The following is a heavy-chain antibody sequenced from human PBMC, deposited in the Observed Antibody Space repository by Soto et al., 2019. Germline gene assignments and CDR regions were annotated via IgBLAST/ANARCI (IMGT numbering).Heavy chain of an antibody. CDR1: GYTLTELS. V-gene: IGHV1-46*01. CDR3: ARDGRLAVAVSHWFDP. CDR2: INPSGGST. D-gene: IGHD6-19*01. J-gene: IGHJ5*02. Sequence: ASVKVSCKVSGYTLTELSMHWVRQAPGQGLEWMGIINPSGGSTSYAQKFQGRVTMTRDTSTSTVYMELSSLRSEDTAVYYCARDGRLAVAVSHWFDPWGQGTLVTVSS.